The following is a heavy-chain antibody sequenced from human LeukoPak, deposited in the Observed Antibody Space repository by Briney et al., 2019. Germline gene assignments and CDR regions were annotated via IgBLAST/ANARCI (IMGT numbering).Heavy chain of an antibody. CDR1: GGSISSGSYY. CDR2: IYTSGST. V-gene: IGHV4-61*02. D-gene: IGHD3-10*01. J-gene: IGHJ4*02. Sequence: SQTLSLTCTVSGGSISSGSYYWRWIRQPAGKGLEWIGRIYTSGSTNYNPSLKSRVTISVDTSKNQFSLKLSSVTAADTAVYYCAYGSGRNWGQGTLVTVSS. CDR3: AYGSGRN.